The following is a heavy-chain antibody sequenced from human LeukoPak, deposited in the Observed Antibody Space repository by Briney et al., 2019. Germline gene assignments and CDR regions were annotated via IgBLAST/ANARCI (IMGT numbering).Heavy chain of an antibody. CDR2: ISGSGGST. J-gene: IGHJ4*02. CDR3: AREGGVGVSIASAGFDY. CDR1: GFTFSSYA. Sequence: PGRSLRLSCAASGFTFSSYAMSWVRQAPGKGLEWVSAISGSGGSTYYADSVKGRFTISRDNSKNTLYLQMNSLRAEDTAVYYCAREGGVGVSIASAGFDYWGRGTLVTVSS. D-gene: IGHD6-13*01. V-gene: IGHV3-23*01.